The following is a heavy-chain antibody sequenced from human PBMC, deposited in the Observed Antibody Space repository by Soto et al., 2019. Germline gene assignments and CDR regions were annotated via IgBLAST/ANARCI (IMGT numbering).Heavy chain of an antibody. CDR3: AREHYDVVVATTAGIDY. CDR1: GDSVSSNSAV. CDR2: TYYRSKWYN. J-gene: IGHJ4*02. Sequence: SQTLSLTCAISGDSVSSNSAVWHWIRQSPSRGLEWLGRTYYRSKWYNDYAVSVKSRIYINPDTAKNLFSLQLDSVTHEDTAVYYCAREHYDVVVATTAGIDYWGQGALVTVS. D-gene: IGHD2-15*01. V-gene: IGHV6-1*01.